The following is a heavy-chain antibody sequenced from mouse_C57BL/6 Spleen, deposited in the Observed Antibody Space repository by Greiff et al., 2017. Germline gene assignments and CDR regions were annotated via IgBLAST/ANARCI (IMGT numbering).Heavy chain of an antibody. D-gene: IGHD2-4*01. CDR3: ARWRLRYYFDY. CDR1: GFTFSDYG. CDR2: ISSGSSTI. J-gene: IGHJ2*01. Sequence: EVQRVESGGGLVKPGGSLKLSCAASGFTFSDYGMHWVRQAPEKGLEWVAYISSGSSTIYYADTVKGRFTISRDNAKNTLFLQMSSLRSEDTAMYYCARWRLRYYFDYWGQGTTLTVSS. V-gene: IGHV5-17*01.